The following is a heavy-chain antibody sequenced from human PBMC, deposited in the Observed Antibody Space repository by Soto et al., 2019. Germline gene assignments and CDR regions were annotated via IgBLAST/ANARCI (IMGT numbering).Heavy chain of an antibody. CDR2: IIPSGGGT. CDR3: AGGPRRAPAALHY. D-gene: IGHD2-2*01. Sequence: ASVKVSCKASGYTFTSYYIHWVRQAPGQGLEWMGVIIPSGGGTSYAQKFQGRVTMTSDTSTSTVYMELSSLRSEDTAMYYCAGGPRRAPAALHYWGQGPLVTVSS. CDR1: GYTFTSYY. J-gene: IGHJ4*02. V-gene: IGHV1-46*01.